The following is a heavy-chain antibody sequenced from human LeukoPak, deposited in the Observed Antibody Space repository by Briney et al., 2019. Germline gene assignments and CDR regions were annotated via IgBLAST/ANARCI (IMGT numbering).Heavy chain of an antibody. CDR2: IGKNQ. CDR3: AKGSNGDYDN. V-gene: IGHV3-23*01. Sequence: PGESLRLSCTPSRFSLGNFVMSWVRQAPGKGLEWVATIGKNQYCADSVKGRFTISKDNSKNMMYLQMDSLGVDDTAIYYCAKGSNGDYDNWGQGTLVTVSS. J-gene: IGHJ4*02. CDR1: RFSLGNFV. D-gene: IGHD4-17*01.